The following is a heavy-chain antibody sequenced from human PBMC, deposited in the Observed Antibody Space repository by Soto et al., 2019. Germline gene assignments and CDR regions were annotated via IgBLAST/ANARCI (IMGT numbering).Heavy chain of an antibody. J-gene: IGHJ6*02. D-gene: IGHD2-15*01. V-gene: IGHV1-46*01. CDR1: GYTFTSYY. CDR2: INPSGGST. Sequence: ASVRVSCKASGYTFTSYYMHWVRQAPGQGLEWMGIINPSGGSTSYAQKFQGRVTMTRDTSTSTVYMELSSLRSEDTAVYYCARGPSPIVVVVATTNYYYGMDVWGQGTTVTVS. CDR3: ARGPSPIVVVVATTNYYYGMDV.